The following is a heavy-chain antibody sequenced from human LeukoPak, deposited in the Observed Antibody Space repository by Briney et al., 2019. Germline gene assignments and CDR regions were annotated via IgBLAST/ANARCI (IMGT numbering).Heavy chain of an antibody. CDR3: ARDGQPCSGSNCYSVDV. CDR2: KYHTGST. J-gene: IGHJ3*01. D-gene: IGHD2-2*02. V-gene: IGHV4-38-2*02. CDR1: GYSISSGFH. Sequence: SETLSLTCTVSGYSISSGFHWGWIRQPPGKGLEWIGSKYHTGSTYYNPSLRSRVTISVDTSKNQFSLKLSSVTAAVTAVYYCARDGQPCSGSNCYSVDVWGQGTMVTVSS.